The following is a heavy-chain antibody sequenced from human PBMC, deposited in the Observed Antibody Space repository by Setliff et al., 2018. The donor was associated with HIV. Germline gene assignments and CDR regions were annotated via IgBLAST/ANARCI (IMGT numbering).Heavy chain of an antibody. D-gene: IGHD5-18*01. CDR3: TADLPTASPQVDY. V-gene: IGHV1-18*04. Sequence: ASVKVSCKASGYTFPNYGITWVRQAPGQGLEWMGWISAYNGNTNYAQKIQGRVTMTTDTFTSTAYMELRSLRSGDTAVYFCTADLPTASPQVDYWGQGTLVTVSS. CDR2: ISAYNGNT. CDR1: GYTFPNYG. J-gene: IGHJ4*02.